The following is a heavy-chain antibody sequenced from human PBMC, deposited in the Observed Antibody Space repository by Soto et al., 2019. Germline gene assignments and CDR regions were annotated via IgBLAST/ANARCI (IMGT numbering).Heavy chain of an antibody. CDR1: GFTFSSYG. CDR2: ISYDGSNK. J-gene: IGHJ4*02. V-gene: IGHV3-30*18. D-gene: IGHD3-3*01. Sequence: QVQLVESGGGVVQPGRSLRLSCAASGFTFSSYGMHWVRQAPGKGLEWVAVISYDGSNKYYADSVKGRFTISRDNSKNTLYLQMNSLRAEDTAVYYCAKARSGYWVFYYWGQGTLVTVAS. CDR3: AKARSGYWVFYY.